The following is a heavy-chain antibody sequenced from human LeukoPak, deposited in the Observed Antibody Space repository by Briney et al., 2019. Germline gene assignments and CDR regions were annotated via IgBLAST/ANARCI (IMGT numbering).Heavy chain of an antibody. CDR3: ARVSPRYYDSSGYNDAFDI. J-gene: IGHJ3*02. V-gene: IGHV4-59*01. CDR1: GGSISSYY. Sequence: SEALSLTCTVSGGSISSYYWSWIRPPPGKGLEWIGYIYYSGSTNYNPSLKSRVTISVDTSKNQFSLKLSSVTAADTAVYYCARVSPRYYDSSGYNDAFDIWGQGTMVTVSS. D-gene: IGHD3-22*01. CDR2: IYYSGST.